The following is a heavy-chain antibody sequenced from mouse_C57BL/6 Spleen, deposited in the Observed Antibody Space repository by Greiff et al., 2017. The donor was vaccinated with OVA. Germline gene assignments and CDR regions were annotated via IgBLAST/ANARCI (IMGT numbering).Heavy chain of an antibody. Sequence: QVQLKQSGAELVKPGASVKISCKASGYAFSSYWMNWVKQRPGKGLEWIGQIYPGDGDTNYNGKFMGQAPLTADNSSSPAYMQNRSQTSEEAAVYCGARGDGFAYWGEGTRVTVSA. CDR2: IYPGDGDT. CDR1: GYAFSSYW. V-gene: IGHV1-80*01. J-gene: IGHJ3*01. D-gene: IGHD3-3*01. CDR3: ARGDGFAY.